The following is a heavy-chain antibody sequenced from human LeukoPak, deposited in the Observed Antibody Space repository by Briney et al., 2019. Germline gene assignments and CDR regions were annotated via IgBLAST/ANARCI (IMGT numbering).Heavy chain of an antibody. V-gene: IGHV4-39*01. CDR1: GGSISSSSYY. Sequence: SETLSLTCTVSGGSISSSSYYWGGIRQPPGKGLEWIGSIYYSGSTYYNPSLKSRVTISVDTSKNQFSLKLSSVTAADTAVYYSARQMITFGGVIVIAAFDIWGQGTMVTVSS. J-gene: IGHJ3*02. CDR3: ARQMITFGGVIVIAAFDI. D-gene: IGHD3-16*02. CDR2: IYYSGST.